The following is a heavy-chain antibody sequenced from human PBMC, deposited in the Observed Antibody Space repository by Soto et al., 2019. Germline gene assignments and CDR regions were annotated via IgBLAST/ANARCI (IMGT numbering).Heavy chain of an antibody. CDR1: GFSFSTYW. D-gene: IGHD3-16*01. CDR3: AKGGHIDF. Sequence: EVQLVESGGGLVQPGGSLRLSCAASGFSFSTYWMSWVRQAPGKGLEWVANIKDDGGETYYVDSVKGRFTISGDNAKTSLFLQMNSLRAEDTAVYYCAKGGHIDFCGQGTLVTVSS. V-gene: IGHV3-7*03. J-gene: IGHJ4*02. CDR2: IKDDGGET.